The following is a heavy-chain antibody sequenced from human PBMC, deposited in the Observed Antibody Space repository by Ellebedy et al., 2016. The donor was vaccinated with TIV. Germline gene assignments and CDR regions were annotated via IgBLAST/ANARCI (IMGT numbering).Heavy chain of an antibody. D-gene: IGHD2-15*01. CDR1: GYTFTTYA. CDR3: TTQVFDGRTWSEDY. J-gene: IGHJ4*02. V-gene: IGHV1-3*01. CDR2: INAGNGNT. Sequence: AASVKVSCKASGYTFTTYAMHWVRQAPGQRLEWMGWINAGNGNTKYYQKFQGRVTITRDTSATTAYMQLSSLRSEDTSVYYCTTQVFDGRTWSEDYWGQGTLVIVSS.